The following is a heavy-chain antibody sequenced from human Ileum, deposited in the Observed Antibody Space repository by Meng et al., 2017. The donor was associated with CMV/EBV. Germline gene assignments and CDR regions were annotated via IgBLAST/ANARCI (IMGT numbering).Heavy chain of an antibody. CDR1: GFDFSAVY. CDR2: IYSGGSST. CDR3: AKAGYCSSTSCYTPMPYYYYGMDV. V-gene: IGHV3-23*03. D-gene: IGHD2-2*02. Sequence: GGSLRLSCAASGFDFSAVYMSWIRQAPGKGLEWVSVIYSGGSSTYYADSVKGRFTISRDNSKNTLYLQMNSLRAEDTAVYYCAKAGYCSSTSCYTPMPYYYYGMDVWGQGTTVTVSS. J-gene: IGHJ6*02.